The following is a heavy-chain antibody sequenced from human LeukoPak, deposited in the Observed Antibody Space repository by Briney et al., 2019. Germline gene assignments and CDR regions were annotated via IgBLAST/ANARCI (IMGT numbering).Heavy chain of an antibody. CDR2: IYYSGST. CDR1: GGSVSSGSYY. V-gene: IGHV4-39*01. D-gene: IGHD2-15*01. J-gene: IGHJ4*02. CDR3: AGCGHLDY. Sequence: PLETLSLTCTVSGGSVSSGSYYWGWIRQPPGKGLEWIGSIYYSGSTYYNPSLKSRVTISVDTSKNQFSLKLSSVTAADTAVYYCAGCGHLDYWGQGTLVTVSS.